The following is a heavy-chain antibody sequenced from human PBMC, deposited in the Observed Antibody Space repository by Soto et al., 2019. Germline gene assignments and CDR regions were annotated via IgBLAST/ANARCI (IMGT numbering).Heavy chain of an antibody. CDR2: ISAYNGNT. CDR3: QASVDTAMVTYY. D-gene: IGHD5-18*01. CDR1: GYTFTSYG. V-gene: IGHV1-18*01. Sequence: QVQLVQSGAEVKQPGASVKVSCKASGYTFTSYGISWVRQAPGQGLEWMGWISAYNGNTNYAQKLQGRVTRTTDTSTSTAYMELRSLRSDDTAVYYCQASVDTAMVTYYWGQGTLVTGSS. J-gene: IGHJ4*02.